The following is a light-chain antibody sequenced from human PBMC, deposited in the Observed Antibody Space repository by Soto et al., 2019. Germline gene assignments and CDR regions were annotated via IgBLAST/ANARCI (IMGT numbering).Light chain of an antibody. CDR1: SGHSNYA. Sequence: QPVLTQSPSASASLGASVKLTCTLSSGHSNYAIAWHQQQSEKGPRYLMKLNSDGSHSKGDGIPDRFSGSSSGAERYLTISGYHSEDEADYYCQTWGSGIVVFGGGTKLTVL. CDR2: LNSDGSH. J-gene: IGLJ2*01. CDR3: QTWGSGIVV. V-gene: IGLV4-69*01.